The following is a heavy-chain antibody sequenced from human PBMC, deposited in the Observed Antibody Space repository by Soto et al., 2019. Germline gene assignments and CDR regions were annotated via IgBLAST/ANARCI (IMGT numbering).Heavy chain of an antibody. CDR1: GYTFSAYG. CDR3: ARTGPKTYYYYPLAV. J-gene: IGHJ6*04. Sequence: QVELVQSGAEVKRPGASVKVSCKASGYTFSAYGLSWVRQAPGQGLEWLGWISSYNGNARYSQKLQGRVTMTADTSTNTGYMELTGLTSDDTAVYFCARTGPKTYYYYPLAVWGMGTTVTVSS. D-gene: IGHD1-1*01. V-gene: IGHV1-18*01. CDR2: ISSYNGNA.